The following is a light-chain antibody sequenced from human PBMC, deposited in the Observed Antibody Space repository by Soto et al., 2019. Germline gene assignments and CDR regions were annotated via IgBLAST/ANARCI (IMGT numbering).Light chain of an antibody. CDR2: AAS. Sequence: DLQLTQFPSSVSASVGYRIPITCRARQGISSWVAWYQQKPGKAPKLLIYAASSLQSGVPSRFSGSGSGTDFTLTSSSLQPEDFATYYCQQSYSTPTFGGGTKVDIK. CDR1: QGISSW. J-gene: IGKJ4*01. V-gene: IGKV1-12*01. CDR3: QQSYSTPT.